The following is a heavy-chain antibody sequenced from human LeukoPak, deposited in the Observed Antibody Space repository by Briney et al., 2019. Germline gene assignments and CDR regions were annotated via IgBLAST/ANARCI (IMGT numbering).Heavy chain of an antibody. CDR3: ARHYVFGSSWSPPDY. V-gene: IGHV4-59*08. J-gene: IGHJ4*02. Sequence: SETLSLTCTVSGGSISSYYWSWIRQPPGKGLEWIGYIYYSGSTNYNPSLKSRVTISVDTSKNQFSLKLSSVTAADTAVYYCARHYVFGSSWSPPDYWGQGTLVTVSS. CDR2: IYYSGST. CDR1: GGSISSYY. D-gene: IGHD6-13*01.